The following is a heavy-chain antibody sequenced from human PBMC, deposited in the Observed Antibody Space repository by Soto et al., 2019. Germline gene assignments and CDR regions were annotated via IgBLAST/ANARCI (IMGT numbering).Heavy chain of an antibody. J-gene: IGHJ4*02. CDR2: IGTAGDT. D-gene: IGHD3-22*01. CDR1: GFTFSSYD. CDR3: ARGGSYYYDRSGYRFDS. Sequence: EVQLVESGGGLVQPGGSLRLSCAASGFTFSSYDMHWVRQATGKGLEWVSAIGTAGDTYYPGSVKGRFTISRENAKNSLYLQMNSLRAEDTAVYYCARGGSYYYDRSGYRFDSGGQGTLVTVSS. V-gene: IGHV3-13*01.